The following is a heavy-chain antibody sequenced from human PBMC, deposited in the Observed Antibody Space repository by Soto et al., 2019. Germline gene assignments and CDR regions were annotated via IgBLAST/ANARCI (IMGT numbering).Heavy chain of an antibody. CDR1: GDTFTDYY. CDR3: ARGGHVVVVTAALDY. J-gene: IGHJ4*02. V-gene: IGHV1-46*01. CDR2: VNPSGGHT. D-gene: IGHD2-21*02. Sequence: QVQLMQSGAEVKKPGASVKVSCKASGDTFTDYYIHWVRQAPGQGLEWMGTVNPSGGHTTYAQHFLGRVTMTRDTSTSTIYMELTSLTSDDTAIYSCARGGHVVVVTAALDYWGQGTLVTVSS.